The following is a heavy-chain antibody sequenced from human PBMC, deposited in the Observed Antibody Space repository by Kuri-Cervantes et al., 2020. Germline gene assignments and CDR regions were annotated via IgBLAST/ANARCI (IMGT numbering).Heavy chain of an antibody. V-gene: IGHV3-30*18. J-gene: IGHJ3*02. Sequence: GGSLRLSCAASGFTFSSYAMHWVRQAPGKGLDWLAVISYDGRKTVYEDSVKGRLSVSRDNFRDTVYLQMNSLRAEDTAVYYCAKDLYGGKGAAAFDIWGQGTMVTVSS. CDR1: GFTFSSYA. CDR2: ISYDGRKT. CDR3: AKDLYGGKGAAAFDI. D-gene: IGHD4-23*01.